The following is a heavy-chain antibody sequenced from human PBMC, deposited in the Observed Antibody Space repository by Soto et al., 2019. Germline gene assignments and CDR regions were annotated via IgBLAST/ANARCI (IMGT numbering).Heavy chain of an antibody. CDR2: ISYDGSNK. CDR1: GFTFSSYG. D-gene: IGHD2-21*02. V-gene: IGHV3-30*18. CDR3: AKELVRTSLCDETRHGFDY. J-gene: IGHJ4*02. Sequence: QVQLVESGGGVVQPGRSLRLSCAASGFTFSSYGMHWVRQAPGKGLECVAVISYDGSNKDYADSVKGRFTISRDNSKNTLYQQMNSLSAEDTAVYYCAKELVRTSLCDETRHGFDYWGQGTLVTVSS.